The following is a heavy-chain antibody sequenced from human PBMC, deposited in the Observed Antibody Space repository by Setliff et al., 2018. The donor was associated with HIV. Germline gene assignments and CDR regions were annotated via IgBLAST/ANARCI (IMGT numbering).Heavy chain of an antibody. Sequence: SETLSLTCTVSGASISSSSHHWAWIRQPPGKGLEYIGNIYYTGSTHHNPSLESRVATSVDTSKNQFSLKLSSVTAADTAVYYCARSRPRSMDFYMDVWGKGTTVTVSS. CDR1: GASISSSSHH. CDR2: IYYTGST. V-gene: IGHV4-39*01. CDR3: ARSRPRSMDFYMDV. D-gene: IGHD2-8*01. J-gene: IGHJ6*03.